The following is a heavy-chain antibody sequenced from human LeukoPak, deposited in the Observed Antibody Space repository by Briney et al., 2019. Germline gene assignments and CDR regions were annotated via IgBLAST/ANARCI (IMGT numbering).Heavy chain of an antibody. V-gene: IGHV1-69-2*01. CDR2: VDPADGEV. CDR3: ARAGCSGGSCKGYFDY. J-gene: IGHJ4*02. Sequence: ASVKVSCKASGYTFTDYYMHWLQQAPGKGLEWMGRVDPADGEVAYAEKFQGRVTITADPSRATAYMELASLRAEDTAVYYCARAGCSGGSCKGYFDYWGQGTLVTVSS. D-gene: IGHD2-15*01. CDR1: GYTFTDYY.